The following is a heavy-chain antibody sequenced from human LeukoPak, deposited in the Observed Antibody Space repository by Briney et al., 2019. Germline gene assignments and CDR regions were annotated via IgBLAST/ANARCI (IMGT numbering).Heavy chain of an antibody. CDR2: IIPILGIA. J-gene: IGHJ5*02. Sequence: GSSEKVSCKASGGTFSSYAISWVRQAPGQGLEWMGRIIPILGIANYAQKFQGRVTITADKSTSTAYMELSSLRSEDTAVYYCATDRSSSWPLGFDPWGQGTLVTVSS. D-gene: IGHD6-13*01. CDR3: ATDRSSSWPLGFDP. V-gene: IGHV1-69*04. CDR1: GGTFSSYA.